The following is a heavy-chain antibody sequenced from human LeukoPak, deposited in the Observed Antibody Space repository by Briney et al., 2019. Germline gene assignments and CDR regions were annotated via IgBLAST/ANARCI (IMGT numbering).Heavy chain of an antibody. J-gene: IGHJ4*02. D-gene: IGHD1-1*01. Sequence: ASVKVSCKASGYTFTGYYVHWVRQAPGQGLEWMGWINPNSGGTKDAQKFQGRVTMTRDTSISTAYMELSSLRSDDTAVYYCARSVEQLANFDCWGQGTLVTVSS. CDR3: ARSVEQLANFDC. CDR2: INPNSGGT. CDR1: GYTFTGYY. V-gene: IGHV1-2*02.